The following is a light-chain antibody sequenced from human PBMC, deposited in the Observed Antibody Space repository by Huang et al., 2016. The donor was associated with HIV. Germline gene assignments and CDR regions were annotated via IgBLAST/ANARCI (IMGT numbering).Light chain of an antibody. CDR3: QQRRNWPPYT. J-gene: IGKJ2*01. Sequence: EVVLTQSPATLSLSPGERATLSCRASQGVSSSVAWYQQKPGQAPRLLIYAASVRATGSPARFSGSASGTDFTLTISSLEPEDFAVYYCQQRRNWPPYTFGQGTKLEIK. V-gene: IGKV3-11*01. CDR1: QGVSSS. CDR2: AAS.